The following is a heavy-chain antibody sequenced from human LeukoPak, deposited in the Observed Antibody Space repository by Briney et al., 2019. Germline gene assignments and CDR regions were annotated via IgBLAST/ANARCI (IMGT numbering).Heavy chain of an antibody. V-gene: IGHV1-69*05. CDR3: ARGADYYGSGSYYRGWFDP. Sequence: ASVQVSCKASVGIFSSYAIIWVRQAAGQGLECVGGMIPIFGTANYAQKFQGRVTITTDESTSTAYMELSSLRSEDTAVYYCARGADYYGSGSYYRGWFDPWGQGTLVTVSS. CDR1: VGIFSSYA. D-gene: IGHD3-10*01. CDR2: MIPIFGTA. J-gene: IGHJ5*02.